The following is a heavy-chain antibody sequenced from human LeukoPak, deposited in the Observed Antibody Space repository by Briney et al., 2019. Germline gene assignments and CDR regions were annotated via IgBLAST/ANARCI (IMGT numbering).Heavy chain of an antibody. Sequence: GGSLRLSCAASGFTFRNYVIHWVRQAPGKGLEWVAVTSSDLNVKLYADSVKGRFTISRDNSRSTLYLQMNSLRPEDTAIYYCAREGYYGSGSPPSLYFDYWGQGTLVAVSS. CDR2: TSSDLNVK. V-gene: IGHV3-30-3*01. D-gene: IGHD3-10*01. CDR1: GFTFRNYV. J-gene: IGHJ4*02. CDR3: AREGYYGSGSPPSLYFDY.